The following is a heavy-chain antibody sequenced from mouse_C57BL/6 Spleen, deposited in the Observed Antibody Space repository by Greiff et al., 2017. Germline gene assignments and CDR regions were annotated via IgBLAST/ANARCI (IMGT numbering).Heavy chain of an antibody. D-gene: IGHD3-3*01. J-gene: IGHJ2*01. CDR1: GFTFSSYA. CDR3: ARAPQGLYYFDY. CDR2: ISDGGSYT. V-gene: IGHV5-4*03. Sequence: EVKLVESGGGLVKPGGSLKLSCAASGFTFSSYAMSWVRQTPEKRLEWVATISDGGSYTYYPDNVKGRFTISRDNAKNNLYLQMSHLKSEDTAMYYCARAPQGLYYFDYWGQGTTLTVSS.